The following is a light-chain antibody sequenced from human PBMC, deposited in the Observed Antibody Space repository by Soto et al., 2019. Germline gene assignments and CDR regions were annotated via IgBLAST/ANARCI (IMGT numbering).Light chain of an antibody. CDR1: EGLTNSY. CDR3: HQYDNWPLTWT. J-gene: IGKJ1*01. Sequence: EIVLTQSPGTLSFSPGEVATLSCMASEGLTNSYLAWYQQKPGQAPSLLIYGASSRATGIPDRFSGSGSGTEFTLTISSLQSEDFAVYYCHQYDNWPLTWTFAQGTKVDIK. V-gene: IGKV3-20*01. CDR2: GAS.